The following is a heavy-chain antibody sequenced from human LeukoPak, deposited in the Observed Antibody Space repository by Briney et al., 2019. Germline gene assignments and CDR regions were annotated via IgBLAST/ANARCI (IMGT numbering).Heavy chain of an antibody. CDR2: ISSSSSYI. V-gene: IGHV3-21*05. CDR3: ARDIAVADGFDY. J-gene: IGHJ4*02. D-gene: IGHD6-19*01. CDR1: GFTFSSYS. Sequence: GGSLRLSCAASGFTFSSYSMNWVRQAPGKGLEWVSYISSSSSYIYYADSVKGRFTISRDNAKNSLYLQMNSLRAEDTAVYYCARDIAVADGFDYWGQGTLVTVSS.